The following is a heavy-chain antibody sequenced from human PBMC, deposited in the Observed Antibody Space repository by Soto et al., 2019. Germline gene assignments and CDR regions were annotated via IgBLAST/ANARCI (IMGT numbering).Heavy chain of an antibody. V-gene: IGHV1-2*02. CDR3: ARDKGVADTPEYYFDY. CDR1: GYTFTGYY. D-gene: IGHD6-19*01. J-gene: IGHJ4*02. Sequence: ASVKVSCKASGYTFTGYYMHWVRQAPGQGLEWMGWINPNSGGTNYAQKFQGRVTMTRDTSISTAYMELSRLRSDDTAVYYCARDKGVADTPEYYFDYWGQGTLVTVSS. CDR2: INPNSGGT.